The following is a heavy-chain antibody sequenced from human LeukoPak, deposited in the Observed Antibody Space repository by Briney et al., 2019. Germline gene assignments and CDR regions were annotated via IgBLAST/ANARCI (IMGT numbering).Heavy chain of an antibody. CDR1: GGTFSSYA. V-gene: IGHV1-69*05. Sequence: SAVNVSCKASGGTFSSYAISWVRQAPGQGLEWMGRIIPIFGTANYAQMFQGRVTITTDESTSTAYMELSSLRSEDTAVYYCARDTLGSSSWYVGGFDPWGQGTLVTVSS. D-gene: IGHD6-13*01. CDR3: ARDTLGSSSWYVGGFDP. CDR2: IIPIFGTA. J-gene: IGHJ5*02.